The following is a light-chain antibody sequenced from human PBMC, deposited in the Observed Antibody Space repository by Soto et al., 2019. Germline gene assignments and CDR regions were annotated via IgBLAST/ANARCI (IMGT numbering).Light chain of an antibody. V-gene: IGLV2-8*01. CDR1: SSDVGGYDY. CDR2: EVN. Sequence: QSALTQPPSASGSPGQSVTISCTGVSSDVGGYDYVLWYQQCPGKAPKLIIFEVNKRPSGVPDRFSGSKSGNTASLTVSGLQAEDEAVYYCASYAGNSRYVFGTGTKVTVL. CDR3: ASYAGNSRYV. J-gene: IGLJ1*01.